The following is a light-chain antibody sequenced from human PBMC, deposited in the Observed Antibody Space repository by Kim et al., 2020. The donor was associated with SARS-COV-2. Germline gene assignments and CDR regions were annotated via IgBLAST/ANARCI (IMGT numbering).Light chain of an antibody. CDR2: AAS. Sequence: EIVLTQSPGTLSLSPGERATLSCRASQSISGSYLAWYQQKPGQAPRLLIYAASSRATGIPDRFSGSGSGTDFTLTISRLEPEDFAVYYCQQYGIPYTFCQGLKLEIK. CDR3: QQYGIPYT. V-gene: IGKV3-20*01. J-gene: IGKJ2*01. CDR1: QSISGSY.